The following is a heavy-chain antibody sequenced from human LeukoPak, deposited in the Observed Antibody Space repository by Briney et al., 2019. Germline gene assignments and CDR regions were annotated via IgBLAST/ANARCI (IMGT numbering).Heavy chain of an antibody. J-gene: IGHJ6*03. CDR3: ARAFLTRYGSGSDYSMYV. CDR2: ISSSSSYI. D-gene: IGHD3-10*01. CDR1: GFTFSSYS. V-gene: IGHV3-21*01. Sequence: GGSLRFSCAASGFTFSSYSRNWVGQAPGKGLEGVSSISSSSSYIYYADSVKGRFTISRDNAKNSLYLQMNSLRAEDTAVYYCARAFLTRYGSGSDYSMYVWGKGTTVTVSS.